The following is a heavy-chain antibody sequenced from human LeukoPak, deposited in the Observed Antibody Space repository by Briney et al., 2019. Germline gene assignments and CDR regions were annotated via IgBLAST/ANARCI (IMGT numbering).Heavy chain of an antibody. D-gene: IGHD6-13*01. CDR3: ARGVYIAAAQCAY. CDR2: IYYSGTT. CDR1: GGSISSYY. V-gene: IGHV4-59*01. J-gene: IGHJ4*02. Sequence: SETLSLTCTVSGGSISSYYWSWIRQPPGKGLEWIGYIYYSGTTNYNPSLKSRVTISVDTSKNQFSLKLSSVTAADTAVYYCARGVYIAAAQCAYWGQGTLVTVSS.